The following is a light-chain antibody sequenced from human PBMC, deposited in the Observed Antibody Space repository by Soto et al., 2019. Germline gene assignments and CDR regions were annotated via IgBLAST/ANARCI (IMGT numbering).Light chain of an antibody. CDR1: QTITSR. Sequence: DIQMTQSPSTLSASVGDTVTITCRASQTITSRLAWYQQKPGKAPNLLIYKTSTLESGVPSRFSGSGSGTEFGLTISSLQPDDFATYYCQHYDSYSPFGGGTKVEIK. J-gene: IGKJ4*01. V-gene: IGKV1-5*03. CDR3: QHYDSYSP. CDR2: KTS.